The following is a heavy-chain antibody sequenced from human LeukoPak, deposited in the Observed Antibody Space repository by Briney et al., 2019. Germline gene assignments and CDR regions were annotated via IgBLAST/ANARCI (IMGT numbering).Heavy chain of an antibody. CDR3: ATIRCGATAFDY. D-gene: IGHD5-12*01. CDR1: GYSFTSYW. V-gene: IGHV5-51*01. CDR2: IYPGDSAT. J-gene: IGHJ4*02. Sequence: GESLKISCKGSGYSFTSYWIGWVRQMPRKGLELMGIIYPGDSATRYSPSFQGQVTISADKSITTAYLQWSILTASATPMYYCATIRCGATAFDYWGQGTLVTVSS.